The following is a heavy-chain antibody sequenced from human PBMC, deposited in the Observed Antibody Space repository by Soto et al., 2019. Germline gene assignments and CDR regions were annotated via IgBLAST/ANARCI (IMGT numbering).Heavy chain of an antibody. CDR3: ATDPLLWFGEYYFDY. D-gene: IGHD3-10*01. J-gene: IGHJ4*02. V-gene: IGHV3-23*01. CDR2: ISGSGGST. CDR1: GFTFSSYA. Sequence: PVGSLRLSCAASGFTFSSYAMSWVRQAPGKGLEWVSAISGSGGSTYYADSVKGRLTISRDNSKNTLYLQMNSLRAEDTAVYYCATDPLLWFGEYYFDYWGQGTLVTVSS.